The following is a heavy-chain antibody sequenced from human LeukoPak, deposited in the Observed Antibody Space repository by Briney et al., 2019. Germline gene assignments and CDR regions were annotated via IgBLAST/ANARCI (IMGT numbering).Heavy chain of an antibody. Sequence: RGSLRLSCAASGFTFDDYGMSRVRQVSGKGLEWVSGINWNGGSTGYADSVKGRFTISRDNAKNSLYLQMNSLRAEDTALYYCARSASKGGMYVWGKGTTVTVSS. D-gene: IGHD3-16*01. CDR1: GFTFDDYG. CDR3: ARSASKGGMYV. CDR2: INWNGGST. V-gene: IGHV3-20*04. J-gene: IGHJ6*04.